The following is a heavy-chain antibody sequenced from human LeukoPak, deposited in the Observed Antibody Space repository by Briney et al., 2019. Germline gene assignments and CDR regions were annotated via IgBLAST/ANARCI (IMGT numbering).Heavy chain of an antibody. CDR1: GFTFSSYA. Sequence: GGSLRLSCAASGFTFSSYAMSWVRQAPGKGLEWVSAISGNGGSTYYADSVKGRFTISRDNSKNTLYLQMNSLRAEDTAVYYCAKDRRYSSSWFSYWGQGTLVTVSS. V-gene: IGHV3-23*01. CDR3: AKDRRYSSSWFSY. D-gene: IGHD6-13*01. J-gene: IGHJ4*02. CDR2: ISGNGGST.